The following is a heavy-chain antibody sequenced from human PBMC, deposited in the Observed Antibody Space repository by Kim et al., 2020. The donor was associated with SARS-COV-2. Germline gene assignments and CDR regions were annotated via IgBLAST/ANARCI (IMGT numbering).Heavy chain of an antibody. Sequence: GGSLRLSCAASGFTFSSYEMNWVRQAPGKGLEWVSYISSSGSTIYYADSVKGRFTISRDNAKNSLYLQMNSLRAEDTAVYYCARDAVAVAGMKLGYYYYGMDVWGQGTTVTVSS. CDR2: ISSSGSTI. CDR3: ARDAVAVAGMKLGYYYYGMDV. D-gene: IGHD6-19*01. J-gene: IGHJ6*02. CDR1: GFTFSSYE. V-gene: IGHV3-48*03.